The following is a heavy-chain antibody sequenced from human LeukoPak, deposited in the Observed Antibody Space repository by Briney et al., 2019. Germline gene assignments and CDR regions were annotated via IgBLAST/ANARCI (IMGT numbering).Heavy chain of an antibody. CDR2: ISGSGGST. CDR3: AKSAITMVRGVIRSAWFDP. J-gene: IGHJ5*02. CDR1: GFTFDDYG. D-gene: IGHD3-10*01. Sequence: EGSLRLSCAASGFTFDDYGMSWVRQAPGKGLEWVSAISGSGGSTYYADSVKGRFTISRDSSKNTLYLQMNSLRAEDTAVYYCAKSAITMVRGVIRSAWFDPWGQGTLVTVSS. V-gene: IGHV3-23*01.